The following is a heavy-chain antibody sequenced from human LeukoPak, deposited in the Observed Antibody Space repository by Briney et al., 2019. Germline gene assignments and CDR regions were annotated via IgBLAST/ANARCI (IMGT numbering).Heavy chain of an antibody. V-gene: IGHV1-2*02. CDR2: INPNSGGT. CDR1: GYTFTGYY. Sequence: GASVKVSCKASGYTFTGYYMHWVRQAPGQGLEWMGWINPNSGGTNYAQKFQGRVTMTRDTSISTAYMELSGLRSDDTAVYYCARVTYCSSTSCPLYYYYYYMDVWGKGTTVTVSS. J-gene: IGHJ6*03. CDR3: ARVTYCSSTSCPLYYYYYYMDV. D-gene: IGHD2-2*01.